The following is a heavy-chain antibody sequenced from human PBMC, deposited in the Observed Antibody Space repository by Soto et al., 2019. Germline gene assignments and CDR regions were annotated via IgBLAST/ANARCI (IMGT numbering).Heavy chain of an antibody. V-gene: IGHV4-34*01. J-gene: IGHJ5*01. D-gene: IGHD3-3*01. CDR2: INYIGNT. CDR1: GGSFNGYY. Sequence: SETLSLTCVVYGGSFNGYYWSWVRQPPGKGLEWIGEINYIGNTNYSPSLKSRVTISAETSKNEVSLRMTSLTAADTVLFYFARFYGWSGHRPNWFDSWGQGTPVTVSS. CDR3: ARFYGWSGHRPNWFDS.